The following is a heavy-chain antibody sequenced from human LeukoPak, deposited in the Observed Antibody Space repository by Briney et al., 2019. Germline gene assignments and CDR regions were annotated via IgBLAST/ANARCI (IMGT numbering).Heavy chain of an antibody. CDR3: ASLRERSYYARGFDY. V-gene: IGHV4-39*01. D-gene: IGHD1-26*01. J-gene: IGHJ4*02. CDR1: GGSISSSSYY. CDR2: IYYSGST. Sequence: SETLSLTCTVSGGSISSSSYYWGWIRQTPGKGLEWIGSIYYSGSTFYSPSLKSRVTISVDTSKNQFSLKLSSVTAADTAVYYCASLRERSYYARGFDYWGQGTLVTVSS.